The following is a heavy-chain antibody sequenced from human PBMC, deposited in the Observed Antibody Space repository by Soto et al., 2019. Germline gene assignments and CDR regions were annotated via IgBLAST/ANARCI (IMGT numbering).Heavy chain of an antibody. D-gene: IGHD7-27*01. Sequence: EVQLLEAGGGLVQPGGSLRLSCAASGFTFSSYAMSWVRQAPGKGLEWVSAISGSGGSTYYADSVKGRFTISRDNSKNTLYVQMNSLRAADTAVYYCAKVAVGHWGRVGYFDLWGRGTLVTVSS. V-gene: IGHV3-23*01. CDR1: GFTFSSYA. CDR2: ISGSGGST. J-gene: IGHJ2*01. CDR3: AKVAVGHWGRVGYFDL.